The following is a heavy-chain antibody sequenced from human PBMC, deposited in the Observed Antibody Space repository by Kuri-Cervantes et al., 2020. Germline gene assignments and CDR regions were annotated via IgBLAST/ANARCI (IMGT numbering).Heavy chain of an antibody. CDR2: ISYDGSNK. J-gene: IGHJ4*02. D-gene: IGHD6-13*01. CDR3: ARDGVSIAAAGIYYFDY. Sequence: LSLTCAASGFTFSSYAMHWVRQAPGKGLEWVAVISYDGSNKYYADSVKGRFTISRDNSKNTLYLQMNSLRAEDTAVYYCARDGVSIAAAGIYYFDYWGQGTLVTVSS. CDR1: GFTFSSYA. V-gene: IGHV3-30-3*01.